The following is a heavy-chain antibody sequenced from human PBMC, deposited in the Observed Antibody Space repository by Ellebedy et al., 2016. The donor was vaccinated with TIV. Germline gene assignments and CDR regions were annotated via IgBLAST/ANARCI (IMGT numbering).Heavy chain of an antibody. CDR2: ISYDGSNK. CDR1: GFTFSSYG. CDR3: AKAVLRVRFLEWLRSKVDYYGMDV. V-gene: IGHV3-30*18. J-gene: IGHJ6*02. D-gene: IGHD3-3*01. Sequence: PGGSLRLSCAASGFTFSSYGMHWVRQAPGKGLEWVAVISYDGSNKYYADSVKGRFTISRDNSKNTLYLQMNSLRAEDTAVYYCAKAVLRVRFLEWLRSKVDYYGMDVWGQGTTVTVSS.